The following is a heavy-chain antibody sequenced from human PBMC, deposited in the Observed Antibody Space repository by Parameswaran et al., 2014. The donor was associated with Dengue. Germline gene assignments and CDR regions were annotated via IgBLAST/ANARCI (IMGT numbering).Heavy chain of an antibody. V-gene: IGHV4-59*08. Sequence: RWIRQPPGKGLEWIGWISYTGSTSYSPSLRSRVTISVDTSTNQFSLHLTSVTAADTAVYYCARWGPYCTSTMCPALEFWGQGSLVTVSS. CDR3: ARWGPYCTSTMCPALEF. J-gene: IGHJ4*02. CDR2: ISYTGST. D-gene: IGHD2-8*01.